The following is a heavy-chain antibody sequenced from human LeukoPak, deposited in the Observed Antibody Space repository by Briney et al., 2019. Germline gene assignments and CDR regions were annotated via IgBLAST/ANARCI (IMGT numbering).Heavy chain of an antibody. D-gene: IGHD3-22*01. CDR3: ARDRHSSVDY. V-gene: IGHV3-11*04. CDR2: INGDSNTI. J-gene: IGHJ4*02. CDR1: GFTFSDYY. Sequence: GGSLRLSCAASGFTFSDYYMSWIRQAPGKGLEWLSYINGDSNTIYYADSVKGRFTISRDNAKNSLYLQLNSLRAEDTAVYYCARDRHSSVDYWGQGTLVTVSS.